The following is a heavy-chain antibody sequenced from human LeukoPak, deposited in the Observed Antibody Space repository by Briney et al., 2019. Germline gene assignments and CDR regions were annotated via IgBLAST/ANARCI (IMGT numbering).Heavy chain of an antibody. D-gene: IGHD5-12*01. CDR1: GFTFSSYA. CDR3: AKELVATILRAEFDY. V-gene: IGHV3-30-3*01. J-gene: IGHJ4*02. Sequence: PGGSLRLSCAASGFTFSSYAMHWVRQAPGKGLEWVAVISYDGSNKYYADSVKGRFTISRDNSKNTLYLQMNSLRAEDTAVYYCAKELVATILRAEFDYWGQGTLVTVSS. CDR2: ISYDGSNK.